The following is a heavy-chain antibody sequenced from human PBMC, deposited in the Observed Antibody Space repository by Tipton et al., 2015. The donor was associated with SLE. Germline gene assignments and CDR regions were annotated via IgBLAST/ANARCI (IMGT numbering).Heavy chain of an antibody. D-gene: IGHD6-19*01. CDR1: GGSISSHY. V-gene: IGHV4-59*11. CDR2: IYYSGSN. Sequence: TLSLTCTVSGGSISSHYWSWIRQPPGKGLEWIGYIYYSGSNNYNPALKSRVNISVDTSKNQFSLKLISVPAADTAVYCCARGGGSEGIAVAEDSWGQGTLVTGSS. CDR3: ARGGGSEGIAVAEDS. J-gene: IGHJ4*02.